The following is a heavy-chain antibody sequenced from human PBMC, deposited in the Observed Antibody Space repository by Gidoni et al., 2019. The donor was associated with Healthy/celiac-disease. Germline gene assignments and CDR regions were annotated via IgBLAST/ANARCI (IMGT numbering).Heavy chain of an antibody. CDR1: GFTFSSYA. CDR3: ARGDHVLRYFDWLLFTYFDY. Sequence: QMQLVASGGGVVQPGRSLRLSCAAHGFTFSSYAMPWVRQAPGKGLEWVAVISYDGSNKYYADSVKGRFTISRDNSKNTLYLQMNSLRAEDTAVYYCARGDHVLRYFDWLLFTYFDYWGQGTLVTVSS. D-gene: IGHD3-9*01. V-gene: IGHV3-30*01. J-gene: IGHJ4*02. CDR2: ISYDGSNK.